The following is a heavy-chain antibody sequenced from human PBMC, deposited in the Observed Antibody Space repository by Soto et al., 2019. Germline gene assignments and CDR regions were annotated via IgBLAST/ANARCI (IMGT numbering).Heavy chain of an antibody. D-gene: IGHD1-26*01. J-gene: IGHJ4*02. Sequence: EVQLLESGGGLVQPGGSLRLSCAASGFTFSTYAMSWVRQAPGKGLEWVSGISGSGGSTYYADSVKGRFTISRDNSRNTLYLQMNRLRAEDTAVYYGAKESVRALVGELDYWGQGTLVTVSS. CDR1: GFTFSTYA. CDR3: AKESVRALVGELDY. CDR2: ISGSGGST. V-gene: IGHV3-23*01.